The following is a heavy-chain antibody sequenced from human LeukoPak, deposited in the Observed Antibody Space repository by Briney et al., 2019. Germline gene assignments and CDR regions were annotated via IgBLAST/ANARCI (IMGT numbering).Heavy chain of an antibody. CDR3: ATESSVQLPPYYYYDMDV. CDR2: FDPKDGET. D-gene: IGHD2-2*01. V-gene: IGHV1-24*01. J-gene: IGHJ6*02. CDR1: GYTLTELS. Sequence: ASVTVSCKVSGYTLTELSMHWVRQAPGKGLEWMGGFDPKDGETIYAQKFQGRVTMTEDTSTDTAYMELSSLRSEDTAVYYCATESSVQLPPYYYYDMDVWGQGTTVTVSS.